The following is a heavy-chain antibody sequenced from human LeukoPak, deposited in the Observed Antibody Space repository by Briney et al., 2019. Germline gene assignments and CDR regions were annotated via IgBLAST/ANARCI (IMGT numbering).Heavy chain of an antibody. V-gene: IGHV3-30*18. Sequence: GRSLKLSCAPSGYTFSSYAMHWLGQAPGKGLEWVAVISYDGSVKFYVDSVKGRFTISRDNSKNTLYLQMNSLRAEDTSVDYCVKVGGSGGNCYAAFDIWGQGTMVTVSS. CDR2: ISYDGSVK. CDR1: GYTFSSYA. D-gene: IGHD2-15*01. J-gene: IGHJ3*02. CDR3: VKVGGSGGNCYAAFDI.